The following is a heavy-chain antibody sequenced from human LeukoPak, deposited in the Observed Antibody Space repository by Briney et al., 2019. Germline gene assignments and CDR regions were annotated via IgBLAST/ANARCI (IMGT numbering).Heavy chain of an antibody. CDR1: GYSFTSYW. D-gene: IGHD6-19*01. CDR3: ARTPYSSGWYGAFEI. J-gene: IGHJ3*02. Sequence: GESLKISCKGSGYSFTSYWIGWVRQMPGKGLEWMGIIYPHDSDTRYSPPFQGQVTISADKSISTAYLQWSSLKASDTAMYYCARTPYSSGWYGAFEIWGQGTMVTVSS. CDR2: IYPHDSDT. V-gene: IGHV5-51*01.